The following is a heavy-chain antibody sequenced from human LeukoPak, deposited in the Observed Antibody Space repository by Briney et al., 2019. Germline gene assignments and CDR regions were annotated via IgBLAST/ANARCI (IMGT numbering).Heavy chain of an antibody. CDR2: IYYSGST. Sequence: SETLSLTCTVSGGSISSGGYYWSWIRQHPGKGLEWIGYIYYSGSTYYNPSLKSRVTISVDTSKNQFSLKLSSVTAADTAVYYCASNYGSSGYYFDYWGQGTLVTVSS. J-gene: IGHJ4*02. CDR3: ASNYGSSGYYFDY. V-gene: IGHV4-31*03. D-gene: IGHD3-22*01. CDR1: GGSISSGGYY.